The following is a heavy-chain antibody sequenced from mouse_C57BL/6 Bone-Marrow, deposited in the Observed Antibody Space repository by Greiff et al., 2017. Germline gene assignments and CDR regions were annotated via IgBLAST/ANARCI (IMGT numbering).Heavy chain of an antibody. D-gene: IGHD1-1*01. CDR2: IRNKANNHAT. CDR3: TREDYYGSSPYAMDY. CDR1: GFTFSDAW. J-gene: IGHJ4*01. V-gene: IGHV6-6*01. Sequence: EVKLVESGGGLVQPGGSMKLSCAASGFTFSDAWMDWVRQSPEKGLEWVAEIRNKANNHATYYAESVKGRFTISRDDSKSSVYLQMNSLRAEDTGIYYCTREDYYGSSPYAMDYWGQGTSVTVSS.